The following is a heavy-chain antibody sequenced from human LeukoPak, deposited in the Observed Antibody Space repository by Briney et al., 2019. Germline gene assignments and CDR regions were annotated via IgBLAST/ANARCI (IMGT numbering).Heavy chain of an antibody. CDR2: IWYDGSNK. CDR3: AKGTWPRWFDP. D-gene: IGHD2-2*01. CDR1: GFTFSSYG. Sequence: GRSLRLSCAASGFTFSSYGMHWVRQAPGKGLEWVAVIWYDGSNKYYADSVKGRFTISRDNSKNTLYLQMNSLRAEDTAVYYCAKGTWPRWFDPWGQGTLVAVSS. V-gene: IGHV3-33*06. J-gene: IGHJ5*02.